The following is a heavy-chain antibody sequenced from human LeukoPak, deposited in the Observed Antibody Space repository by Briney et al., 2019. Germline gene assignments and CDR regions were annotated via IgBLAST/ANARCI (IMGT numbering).Heavy chain of an antibody. V-gene: IGHV3-23*01. D-gene: IGHD1-26*01. CDR1: GVTFRSYA. J-gene: IGHJ6*02. Sequence: PGGSLRLSCAASGVTFRSYAMTWVRQAAGKGLEWVSSIGGTGGSTYYADSVKGRFTTSRGNSKNTLYLDMNSLRVEDTAVYYCAKDQGDGEMMGGLPYYYGLDVWGQGTTVTVSS. CDR3: AKDQGDGEMMGGLPYYYGLDV. CDR2: IGGTGGST.